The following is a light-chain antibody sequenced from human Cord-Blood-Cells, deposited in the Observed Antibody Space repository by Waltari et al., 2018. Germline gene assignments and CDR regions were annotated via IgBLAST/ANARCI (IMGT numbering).Light chain of an antibody. CDR3: QAWDSSTVV. Sequence: SYELTQPPSVSVSQGPTASITCSGDKLGDKYACWYQQKPGQSPVLVIYQDSKRPSGIPERFSGSNSGNTATLTISGTQAMDEADYYCQAWDSSTVVFGGGTKLTVL. CDR2: QDS. J-gene: IGLJ2*01. V-gene: IGLV3-1*01. CDR1: KLGDKY.